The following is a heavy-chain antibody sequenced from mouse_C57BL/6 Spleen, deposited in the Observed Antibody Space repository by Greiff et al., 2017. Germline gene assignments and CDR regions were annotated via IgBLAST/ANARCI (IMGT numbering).Heavy chain of an antibody. J-gene: IGHJ1*03. D-gene: IGHD2-4*01. V-gene: IGHV1-54*01. CDR2: INPGSGGT. CDR3: ASHYDYGYWYFDV. Sequence: QVQLQQSGAELVRPGTSVKVSCKASGYAFTNYLIEWVKQRPGQGLEWIGVINPGSGGTNYNEKFKGKATLTADKSSSTAYMQLSSLTSEDSAVYFCASHYDYGYWYFDVWGTGTTVTVSS. CDR1: GYAFTNYL.